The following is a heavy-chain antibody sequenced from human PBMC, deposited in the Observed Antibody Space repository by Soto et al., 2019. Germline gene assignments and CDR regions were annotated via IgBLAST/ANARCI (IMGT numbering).Heavy chain of an antibody. CDR1: XXTXXXYS. CDR2: ISSSSSTI. Sequence: EVQLVESGGGLVQPGGSLRLSCAASXXTXXXYSMNWVXXXPGKGLEWVSYISSSSSTIYYADSVKGRFTISRDNAKNSLYLQMNSLRAEXXXXXXXXXXXGYDHYWGQGTLVTVSS. V-gene: IGHV3-48*01. CDR3: XXXXGYDHY. J-gene: IGHJ4*02. D-gene: IGHD3-16*01.